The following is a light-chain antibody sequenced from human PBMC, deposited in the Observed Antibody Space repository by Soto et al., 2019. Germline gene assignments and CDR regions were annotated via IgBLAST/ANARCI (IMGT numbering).Light chain of an antibody. Sequence: DSQMTQHPSTLSSSVGDRVTITCRASQSISSWLAWYQQKPGKAPKLLIYDASSLESGVPSRFSGSGSGTEFTLTISGLQPDDFATYYCQQYNTYSWTFGQGTKVDI. CDR2: DAS. J-gene: IGKJ1*01. CDR3: QQYNTYSWT. V-gene: IGKV1-5*01. CDR1: QSISSW.